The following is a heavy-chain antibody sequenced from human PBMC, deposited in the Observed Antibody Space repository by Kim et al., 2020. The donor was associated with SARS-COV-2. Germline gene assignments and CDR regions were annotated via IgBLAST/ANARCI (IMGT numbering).Heavy chain of an antibody. CDR2: GANT. D-gene: IGHD5-12*01. J-gene: IGHJ4*02. Sequence: GANTYYTDSVNGRFTISRDNAKSSLYLQMNSLRGEDTAVYYCAKNSGWLFWGQGILVTVSS. CDR3: AKNSGWLF. V-gene: IGHV3-48*03.